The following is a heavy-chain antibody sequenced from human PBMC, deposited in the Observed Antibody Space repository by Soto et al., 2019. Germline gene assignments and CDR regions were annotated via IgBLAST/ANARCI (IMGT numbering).Heavy chain of an antibody. CDR1: GVSLTSGTYY. V-gene: IGHV4-31*03. J-gene: IGHJ4*02. Sequence: QVQLQESGPGLVKPSQTLSLTYSVSGVSLTSGTYYWSWIRQHPGKGLEWIGYIFYSGSTDYNPSLKSRVNISVDTSKNQFSLKLSSVTAADTAVYYCASTEDFFDYWGQGTLVTVSS. CDR2: IFYSGST. CDR3: ASTEDFFDY.